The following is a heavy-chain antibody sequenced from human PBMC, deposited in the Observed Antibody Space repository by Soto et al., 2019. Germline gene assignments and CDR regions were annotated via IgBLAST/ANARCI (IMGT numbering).Heavy chain of an antibody. Sequence: QVQLQESGPGLMKPSETLYLTCTVSGGSISFYNWNWIRQSPAKGLEWIGYIYHSGRTNYNPSHKSRVTISVDTSKNQFYLQLNSVTAADTAVYYCAKGDSTTYGDSFDVWGQGALVSVSP. D-gene: IGHD2-2*01. J-gene: IGHJ3*01. CDR3: AKGDSTTYGDSFDV. CDR1: GGSISFYN. CDR2: IYHSGRT. V-gene: IGHV4-59*01.